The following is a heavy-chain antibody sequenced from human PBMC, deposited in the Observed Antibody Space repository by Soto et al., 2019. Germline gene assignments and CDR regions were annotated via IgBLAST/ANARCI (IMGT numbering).Heavy chain of an antibody. J-gene: IGHJ6*02. V-gene: IGHV1-2*02. CDR2: INPKTAAT. Sequence: ASVKVSCKASGYSVSDYFIQWVRQAPGQGLEWVAWINPKTAATNYAKKFQGRVSLTWDTSFSTAYMELTRLRPDDTAVYYCARIKWGLDYYNGMDVWGQGTTVTVSS. D-gene: IGHD1-26*01. CDR3: ARIKWGLDYYNGMDV. CDR1: GYSVSDYF.